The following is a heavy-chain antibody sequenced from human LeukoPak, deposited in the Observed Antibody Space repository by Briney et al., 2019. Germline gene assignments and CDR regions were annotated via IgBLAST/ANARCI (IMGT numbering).Heavy chain of an antibody. CDR3: ARDMAGMVVTAKIYYYYYYMDV. J-gene: IGHJ6*03. Sequence: PSETLSLTCTVSGGSFSSTNYFWGWIRQPPGKGLEWIGTIYFGGSGSTNYNPSLKSRVTMSVDTSKNQFSLKLSSVTAADTAVYYCARDMAGMVVTAKIYYYYYYMDVWGKGTTVTISS. CDR1: GGSFSSTNYF. D-gene: IGHD2-21*02. V-gene: IGHV4-39*07. CDR2: IYFGGSGST.